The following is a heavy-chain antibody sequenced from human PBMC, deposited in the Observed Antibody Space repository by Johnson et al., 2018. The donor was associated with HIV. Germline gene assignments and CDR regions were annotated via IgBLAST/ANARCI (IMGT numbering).Heavy chain of an antibody. CDR1: GFTFSSWP. J-gene: IGHJ3*02. CDR2: ITGSGDT. CDR3: AKGEWGAGTDAFDI. Sequence: VQLVESGGGLVQPGGSLRLSCLASGFTFSSWPMHWVRQAPGKGLEYVSRITGSGDTYYVNSVKGRFTISRDNSKSTLYRQMDSLTAEDTAVYYCAKGEWGAGTDAFDICGQGTMVTVSS. V-gene: IGHV3-64*01. D-gene: IGHD3-16*01.